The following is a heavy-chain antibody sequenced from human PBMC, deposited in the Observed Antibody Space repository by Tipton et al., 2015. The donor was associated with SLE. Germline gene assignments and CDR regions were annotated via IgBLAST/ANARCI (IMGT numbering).Heavy chain of an antibody. J-gene: IGHJ4*02. CDR3: AEDSSGYYYKG. CDR2: INHSGGT. CDR1: GGSISSGDYY. V-gene: IGHV4-39*07. Sequence: TLSLTCTVSGGSISSGDYYWSWIRQPPGKGLEWIGEINHSGGTNYNPSLKSRVTISVDTSKNQFSLKLSSVTAADTAVYYCAEDSSGYYYKGWGQGTLVTVSS. D-gene: IGHD3-22*01.